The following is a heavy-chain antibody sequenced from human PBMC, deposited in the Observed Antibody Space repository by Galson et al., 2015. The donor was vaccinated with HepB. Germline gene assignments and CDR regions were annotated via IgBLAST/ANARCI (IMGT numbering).Heavy chain of an antibody. CDR1: GYTFTSYY. J-gene: IGHJ6*03. D-gene: IGHD2-2*02. CDR2: INPSGGST. CDR3: ARGYCSSTSCYTDYYYYMDV. V-gene: IGHV1-46*01. Sequence: SVKVSCKASGYTFTSYYMHWVRQAPGQGLEWMGIINPSGGSTSYAQKFQGRVTMTRDTSTSTVYMELSSLRSEDTAVYYCARGYCSSTSCYTDYYYYMDVWGKGTTVTVSS.